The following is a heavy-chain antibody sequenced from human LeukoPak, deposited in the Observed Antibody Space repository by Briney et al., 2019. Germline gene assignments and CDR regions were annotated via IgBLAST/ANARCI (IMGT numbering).Heavy chain of an antibody. D-gene: IGHD2-2*03. CDR2: IIPIFGTA. Sequence: SVKVSCKASGGTFSSYAISWVQQAPGQGLEWMGGIIPIFGTANYAQKFQGRVTITADESTSTAYMELSSLRSEDTAVYYCARDWMKDWFDPWGQGTLVTVSS. CDR3: ARDWMKDWFDP. V-gene: IGHV1-69*13. J-gene: IGHJ5*02. CDR1: GGTFSSYA.